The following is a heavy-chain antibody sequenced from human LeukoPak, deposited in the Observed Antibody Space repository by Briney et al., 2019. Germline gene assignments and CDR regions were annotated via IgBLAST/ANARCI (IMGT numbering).Heavy chain of an antibody. V-gene: IGHV4-4*02. J-gene: IGHJ4*02. CDR3: ARHYDLWSGYNY. D-gene: IGHD3-3*01. CDR2: IYHTGSV. Sequence: PSETLSLTCAVSGGSINSNYWWTWVRQSPGKGLEWIGEIYHTGSVNYNLSLESRVTISRDRSKNQFSLMLRSVTAADTAVYYCARHYDLWSGYNYWGQGLLSPSPQ. CDR1: GGSINSNYW.